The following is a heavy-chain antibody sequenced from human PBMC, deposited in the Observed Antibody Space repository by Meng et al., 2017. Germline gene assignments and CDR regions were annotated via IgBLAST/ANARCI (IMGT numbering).Heavy chain of an antibody. CDR3: ARRGADTAMVYYYYGMDV. CDR2: IIPIFGTA. J-gene: IGHJ6*02. V-gene: IGHV1-69*05. D-gene: IGHD5-18*01. CDR1: GGTFSSYA. Sequence: KISCKASGGTFSSYAISWVRQAPGQGLEWMGGIIPIFGTANYAQKFQGRVTITTDESTSTAYMELSSLRSEDTAVYYCARRGADTAMVYYYYGMDVWGQGTTVTVSS.